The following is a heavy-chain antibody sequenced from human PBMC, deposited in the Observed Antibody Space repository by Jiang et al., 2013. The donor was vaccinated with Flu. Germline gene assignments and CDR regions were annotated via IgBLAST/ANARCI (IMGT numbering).Heavy chain of an antibody. D-gene: IGHD6-13*01. J-gene: IGHJ5*02. CDR2: IDPSDSYA. CDR3: ARHNGASAHQRSLPGNNWFDP. V-gene: IGHV5-10-1*01. CDR1: GYSFMNFW. Sequence: GAEVKKPGESLRISCKGSGYSFMNFWISWVRQMPGKGLEWMGRIDPSDSYASYSPSFQDHVTISADNSISTVYLRWSSLRASDTAIYYCARHNGASAHQRSLPGNNWFDPWGQGTLVTVSS.